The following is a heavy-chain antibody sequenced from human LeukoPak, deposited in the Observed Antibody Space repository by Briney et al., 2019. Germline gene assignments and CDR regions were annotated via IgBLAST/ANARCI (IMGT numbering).Heavy chain of an antibody. CDR2: ISWNSGSI. CDR3: AKDIEAAVEIAFDI. Sequence: GGSLRLSCAASGFTFDDYAMHWVRQAPGKGLEWVSGISWNSGSIGYADSVKGRFTISRDNAKNSLYLQMNSLRAEDTALYYCAKDIEAAVEIAFDIWGQGTMVTVSS. CDR1: GFTFDDYA. V-gene: IGHV3-9*01. D-gene: IGHD2-15*01. J-gene: IGHJ3*02.